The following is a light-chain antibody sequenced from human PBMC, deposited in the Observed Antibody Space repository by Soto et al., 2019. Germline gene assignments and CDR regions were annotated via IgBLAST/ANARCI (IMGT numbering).Light chain of an antibody. CDR3: QQRSSWPLLT. J-gene: IGKJ4*01. CDR1: QSVSNY. CDR2: AAS. V-gene: IGKV3-11*01. Sequence: EIVLTQSPATLSLSPGERATLSCRASQSVSNYLAWFQQKPGQAPRLLIYAASNRATRIPARFSGSGSGTDFTLTISSLEPEDFAVYYCQQRSSWPLLTFGGGTKVEI.